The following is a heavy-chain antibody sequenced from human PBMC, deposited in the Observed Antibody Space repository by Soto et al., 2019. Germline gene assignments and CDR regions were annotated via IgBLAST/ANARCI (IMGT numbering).Heavy chain of an antibody. D-gene: IGHD1-20*01. J-gene: IGHJ4*02. CDR1: GYTFTSYD. V-gene: IGHV1-8*01. CDR3: AKSGPGYKANYFDY. Sequence: GVSVKVSCKASGYTFTSYDINWVRQATGQGLEWMGWMNPNSGNTGYAQKFQGRVTMTRNTSISTAYMELSSLRSEDTAVYYCAKSGPGYKANYFDYWGQGTLVTVSS. CDR2: MNPNSGNT.